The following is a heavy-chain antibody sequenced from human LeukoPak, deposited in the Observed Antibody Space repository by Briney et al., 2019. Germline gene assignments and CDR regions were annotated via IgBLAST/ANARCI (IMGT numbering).Heavy chain of an antibody. CDR1: GFTFSNAW. V-gene: IGHV3-15*01. CDR2: IKSKTDGGTT. J-gene: IGHJ4*02. D-gene: IGHD6-19*01. Sequence: GGSLRLSCAASGFTFSNAWMSWVRQAPGKGLEWVSRIKSKTDGGTTDYAAPVKGRFTISRDDSKNTLYLQMNSLKTEDTAVYYCTTEGSWRIAVAGTDYWGQGTLVTVSS. CDR3: TTEGSWRIAVAGTDY.